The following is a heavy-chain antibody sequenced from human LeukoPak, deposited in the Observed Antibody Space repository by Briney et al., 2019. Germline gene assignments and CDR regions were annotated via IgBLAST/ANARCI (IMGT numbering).Heavy chain of an antibody. CDR2: ISWNSGSI. CDR3: AIGGSYDY. V-gene: IGHV3-9*01. CDR1: GFTFDDYA. Sequence: PGGSLRLSCAASGFTFDDYAMHWVRQAPGKGLEWVSGISWNSGSIGYADSVKGRFTISRDNAKNSLYLQMNSLRAEDTAVYYCAIGGSYDYWGQGTLVTVSS. D-gene: IGHD1-26*01. J-gene: IGHJ4*02.